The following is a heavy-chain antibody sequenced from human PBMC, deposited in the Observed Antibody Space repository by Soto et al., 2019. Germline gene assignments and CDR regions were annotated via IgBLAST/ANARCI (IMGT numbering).Heavy chain of an antibody. V-gene: IGHV3-23*01. CDR2: ISGSGGST. J-gene: IGHJ4*02. CDR1: GLTFSSYA. D-gene: IGHD3-16*01. Sequence: EVQLLESGGGLVQPGGSLRLSCAASGLTFSSYAMSWVRQAPGKGLEWVSAISGSGGSTYYADSVKGRFTISRDNSKNTLYQQMNSLRAEDTAVYYCAKEGGREQLFDYWGQGTLVTVSS. CDR3: AKEGGREQLFDY.